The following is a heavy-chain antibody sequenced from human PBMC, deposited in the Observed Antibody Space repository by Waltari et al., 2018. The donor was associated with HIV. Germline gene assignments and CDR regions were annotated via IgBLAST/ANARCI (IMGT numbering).Heavy chain of an antibody. CDR3: VRGPNAWVGVDY. Sequence: EVQMVESGGGLVQPGGSLRLSCAASGFTFSSYWMHWVRQTPGKGLVWVARLNTDGSHTGYADSVRGRFTISRDNAKSTLYLQMNSLKVEDMAVYYCVRGPNAWVGVDYWGPGTLVTVSS. J-gene: IGHJ4*02. D-gene: IGHD3-10*01. CDR2: LNTDGSHT. CDR1: GFTFSSYW. V-gene: IGHV3-74*01.